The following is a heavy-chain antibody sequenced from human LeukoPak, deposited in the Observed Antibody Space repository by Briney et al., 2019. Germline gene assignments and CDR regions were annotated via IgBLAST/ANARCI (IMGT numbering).Heavy chain of an antibody. CDR2: INPNSGGT. D-gene: IGHD3-9*01. J-gene: IGHJ4*02. CDR3: ARGPPSPQNHGVLRYFDWLSSEATPYYFDY. CDR1: GYTFTGYY. V-gene: IGHV1-2*02. Sequence: GASVKVSCKASGYTFTGYYMHWVRQAPGQGLEWMGWINPNSGGTNYAQKFQGRVTMTRDTSISTAYMELSRLRSDDTAVYYCARGPPSPQNHGVLRYFDWLSSEATPYYFDYWGQGTLVTVSS.